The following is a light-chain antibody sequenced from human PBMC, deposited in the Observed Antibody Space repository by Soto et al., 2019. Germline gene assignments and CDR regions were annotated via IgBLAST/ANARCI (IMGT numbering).Light chain of an antibody. J-gene: IGKJ2*01. Sequence: EIVLTQSPGTLSLSPGERATLSCRASQSVSSTYLAWYQQKPGQAPRLLIYGASSRATGIPDRFSGSGSGTDFTLTITRLEPEDFAVYHCKQYGSSPYTFGQGTKLEIK. V-gene: IGKV3-20*01. CDR3: KQYGSSPYT. CDR2: GAS. CDR1: QSVSSTY.